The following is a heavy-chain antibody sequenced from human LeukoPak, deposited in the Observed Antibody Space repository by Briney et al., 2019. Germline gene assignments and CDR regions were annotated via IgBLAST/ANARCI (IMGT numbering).Heavy chain of an antibody. V-gene: IGHV3-53*01. CDR2: IYSGGST. CDR1: GFTVSSNY. J-gene: IGHJ6*02. Sequence: PGGSLRLSCAASGFTVSSNYMSWVRQAPGKGLEWVSVIYSGGSTYYADSAKGRFTISRDNSKNTLYLQMNSLRAEDTAVYYCARGYSSSWYRYYYYYGMDVWGQGTTVTVSS. D-gene: IGHD6-13*01. CDR3: ARGYSSSWYRYYYYYGMDV.